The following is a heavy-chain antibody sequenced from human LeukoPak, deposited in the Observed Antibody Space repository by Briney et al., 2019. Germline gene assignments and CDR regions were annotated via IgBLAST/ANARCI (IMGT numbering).Heavy chain of an antibody. Sequence: GGSLRLSCAASGFTFSGYWMNWVRQAPGKGLEWVANIKQDGSEKDYVDSVKGRFTISRDNAKNSLYLQMNSLRVEDTAVYYCARVSSLAVAGFIDDWGQGILVTVSS. CDR2: IKQDGSEK. CDR1: GFTFSGYW. V-gene: IGHV3-7*01. D-gene: IGHD6-19*01. CDR3: ARVSSLAVAGFIDD. J-gene: IGHJ4*02.